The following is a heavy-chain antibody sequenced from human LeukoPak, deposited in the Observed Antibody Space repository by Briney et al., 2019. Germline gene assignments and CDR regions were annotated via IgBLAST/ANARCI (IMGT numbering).Heavy chain of an antibody. CDR3: ASFISAIGTWFYHFDC. CDR2: ISSSSSYI. CDR1: GFTFSRYS. J-gene: IGHJ4*02. V-gene: IGHV3-21*01. Sequence: GGSLRLSCAASGFTFSRYSMNWVRQAPGKGLEWVSSISSSSSYIYYADSVKGRFTISRDNAKNSLYLQMNSLRAEDTAVYYCASFISAIGTWFYHFDCWGQGTLVTVSS. D-gene: IGHD6-13*01.